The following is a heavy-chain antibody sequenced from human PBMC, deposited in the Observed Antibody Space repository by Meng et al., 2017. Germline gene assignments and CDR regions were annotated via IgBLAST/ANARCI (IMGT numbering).Heavy chain of an antibody. J-gene: IGHJ4*02. CDR1: GFTFSSYA. Sequence: GESLKISCAASGFTFSSYAMRWVRQAPGKGLEYVSAISSNGGSTYYANSVKGRFTISRDNSKNTLYLQMGSLRAEDMAVYYCARYACSGGSCYANYWGQGTLVTSPQ. D-gene: IGHD2-15*01. V-gene: IGHV3-64*01. CDR3: ARYACSGGSCYANY. CDR2: ISSNGGST.